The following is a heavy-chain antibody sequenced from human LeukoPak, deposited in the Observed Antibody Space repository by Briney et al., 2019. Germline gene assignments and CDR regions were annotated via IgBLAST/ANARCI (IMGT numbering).Heavy chain of an antibody. V-gene: IGHV1-46*01. CDR1: GYTFTSYY. Sequence: ASVNVSCKASGYTFTSYYMHWVRQAPGQGLEWMGIINPSGGSTSYAQKFQGRVTMTRDTSTSTVYMELSSLRSEDTAVYYCAREMSSGWSFDYWGQGTLVTVSS. CDR2: INPSGGST. D-gene: IGHD6-19*01. CDR3: AREMSSGWSFDY. J-gene: IGHJ4*02.